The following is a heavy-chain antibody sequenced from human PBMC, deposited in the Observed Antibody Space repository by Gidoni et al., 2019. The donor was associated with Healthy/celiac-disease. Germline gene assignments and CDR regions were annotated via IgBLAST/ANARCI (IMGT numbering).Heavy chain of an antibody. V-gene: IGHV3-15*01. J-gene: IGHJ6*03. CDR1: GFTFSNAW. D-gene: IGHD2-8*01. CDR3: TTGPLHAGYYYMDV. CDR2: IKSKTDGGTT. Sequence: EVQLVESGGGLVKPGGSLRLSCAASGFTFSNAWMSWVRQAPGKGLEWVGSIKSKTDGGTTDYAAPVKGRFTISRDDSKNTLYLQMNSLKTEDTAVYYCTTGPLHAGYYYMDVWGKGTTVTVSS.